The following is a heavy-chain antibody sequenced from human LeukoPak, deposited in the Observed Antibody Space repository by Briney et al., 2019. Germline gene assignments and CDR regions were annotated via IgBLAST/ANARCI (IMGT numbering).Heavy chain of an antibody. J-gene: IGHJ4*02. CDR1: GFTFSSYG. Sequence: GRSLRLSCAASGFTFSSYGMHWVRQAPGKGLEWVAVIWHDGSNKYYADSVKGRFTISRDNSEHTLYLQMNSLRAEDTAVYYCAKDFVTMVRGVSHYFDYWGQGTLVTVSS. D-gene: IGHD3-10*01. CDR3: AKDFVTMVRGVSHYFDY. V-gene: IGHV3-33*06. CDR2: IWHDGSNK.